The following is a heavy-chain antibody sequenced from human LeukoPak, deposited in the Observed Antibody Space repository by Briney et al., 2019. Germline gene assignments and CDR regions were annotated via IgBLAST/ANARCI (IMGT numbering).Heavy chain of an antibody. Sequence: SETLSLTCSVSGDSMSLYYWSWLRQPPGKGLEWIGHIYSSGSTIYNPSLKSRVTISVDTSKNQFSLRLSSVPAADTAVYYCARHPGKKYYQYYIDVWGKGTTVTVSS. J-gene: IGHJ6*03. CDR2: IYSSGST. CDR3: ARHPGKKYYQYYIDV. CDR1: GDSMSLYY. V-gene: IGHV4-4*09.